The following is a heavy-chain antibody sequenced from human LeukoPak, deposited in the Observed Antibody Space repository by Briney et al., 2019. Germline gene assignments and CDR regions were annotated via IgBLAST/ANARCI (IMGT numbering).Heavy chain of an antibody. D-gene: IGHD3-3*01. V-gene: IGHV4-59*01. CDR2: IYYSGST. CDR3: ATSRFLEWFPFDY. J-gene: IGHJ4*02. CDR1: GGSISSYY. Sequence: SETLSLTCTVSGGSISSYYWSWIRQHPGKGLEWIGYIYYSGSTNYNPSLKSRVTISVDTSKNQFSLKLSSVTAADTAVYYCATSRFLEWFPFDYWGQGTLVTVSS.